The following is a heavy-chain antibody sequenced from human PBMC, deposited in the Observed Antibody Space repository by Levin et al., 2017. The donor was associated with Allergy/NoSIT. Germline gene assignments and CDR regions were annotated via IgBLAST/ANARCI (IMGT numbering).Heavy chain of an antibody. CDR1: GFTVSSHY. D-gene: IGHD3-10*01. Sequence: GSLRLSCAASGFTVSSHYMSWVRQAPGKGLEWVSVIYSGGSTYYADSVKGRFTISRDNSKNTLYLQMNSLRAEDTAVYYCARGIYGSGSLDYWGQGTLVTVSS. CDR2: IYSGGST. CDR3: ARGIYGSGSLDY. V-gene: IGHV3-66*02. J-gene: IGHJ4*02.